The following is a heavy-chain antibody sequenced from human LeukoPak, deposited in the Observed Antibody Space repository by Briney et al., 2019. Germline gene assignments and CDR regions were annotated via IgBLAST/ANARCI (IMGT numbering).Heavy chain of an antibody. V-gene: IGHV3-21*01. CDR2: ISSSGSYT. CDR3: TRDPSDC. Sequence: GGSLRLSCVASGFTFSSYNMNWVRQAPGKRLEWVSSISSSGSYTFYADSLKGRFTISRDNAKSSLFLQMNSLTAEDTAVYYCTRDPSDCWGQGTLVTVSS. J-gene: IGHJ4*02. CDR1: GFTFSSYN.